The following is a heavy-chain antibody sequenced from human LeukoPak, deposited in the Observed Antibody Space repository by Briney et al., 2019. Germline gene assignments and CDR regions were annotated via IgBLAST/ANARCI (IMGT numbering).Heavy chain of an antibody. CDR1: GFTFSSYS. Sequence: PGGSLRLSCAASGFTFSSYSMNWVRQAPGKGLEWVSYISRSGTTIYYADSVKGRFTISRDNTKNSLFLQLNSLRAEDTAVYYCARDSPSRFLDFWGQGTLVTVSS. D-gene: IGHD3-3*01. V-gene: IGHV3-48*04. CDR2: ISRSGTTI. CDR3: ARDSPSRFLDF. J-gene: IGHJ4*02.